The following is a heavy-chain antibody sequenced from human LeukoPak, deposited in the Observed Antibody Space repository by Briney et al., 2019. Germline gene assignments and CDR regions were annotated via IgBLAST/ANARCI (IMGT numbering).Heavy chain of an antibody. V-gene: IGHV4-59*12. CDR1: GGSISSYH. CDR2: MYYSGST. Sequence: SETLSLTCSVSGGSISSYHWSWIRQPPGKGLEWIGYMYYSGSTNYNPSLKSRVSISLDTSKNQFSLRLTSVTAADTAVYYCARDSVFCSSTSCYGKFDPWGQGTPVTVYS. CDR3: ARDSVFCSSTSCYGKFDP. D-gene: IGHD2-2*01. J-gene: IGHJ5*02.